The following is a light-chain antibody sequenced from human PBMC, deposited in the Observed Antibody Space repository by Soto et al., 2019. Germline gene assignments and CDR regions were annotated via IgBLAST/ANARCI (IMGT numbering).Light chain of an antibody. CDR2: LGS. CDR3: MQALQTPIT. V-gene: IGKV2-28*01. J-gene: IGKJ5*01. CDR1: QSLLHSNGKKY. Sequence: DIVMTQSPLSLPVNAGEPASISCRSSQSLLHSNGKKYMDWYLQKPGQSPQLLIYLGSNRASGVPDRFSASGSGTDFTLKISRVEAEDVGVYYRMQALQTPITFGQGTRLEIK.